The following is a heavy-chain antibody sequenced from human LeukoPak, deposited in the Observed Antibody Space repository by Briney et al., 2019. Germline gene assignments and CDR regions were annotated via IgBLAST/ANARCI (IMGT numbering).Heavy chain of an antibody. CDR2: VSGSGGNT. V-gene: IGHV3-23*01. J-gene: IGHJ4*02. CDR3: TKGGVVSAFGY. D-gene: IGHD3-22*01. CDR1: GFTLCTYA. Sequence: PGGSLTLSCAASGFTLCTYAITWVRQAPGKGRECVSTVSGSGGNTYYTDSVKVRFTISRDNSKNTLFLQMSSLRAEDTAPYYCTKGGVVSAFGYWGQGVLVTVSS.